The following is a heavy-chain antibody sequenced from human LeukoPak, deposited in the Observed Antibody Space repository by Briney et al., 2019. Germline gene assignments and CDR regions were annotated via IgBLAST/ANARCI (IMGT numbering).Heavy chain of an antibody. J-gene: IGHJ3*02. CDR1: GGSISSSSCY. D-gene: IGHD6-19*01. CDR2: IYYSGST. Sequence: SETLSLTCTVSGGSISSSSCYWGWIRQPPGKGLEWIGSIYYSGSTYYNPSLKSRVTISVDTSKNQFSLKLSSVTAADTAVYNCARTPKSSGYRDSAFDIWGQGTMVTVSS. CDR3: ARTPKSSGYRDSAFDI. V-gene: IGHV4-39*01.